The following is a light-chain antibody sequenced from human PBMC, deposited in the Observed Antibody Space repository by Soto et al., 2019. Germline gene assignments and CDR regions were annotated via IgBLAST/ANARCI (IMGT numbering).Light chain of an antibody. V-gene: IGKV3-11*01. CDR1: QSVSTY. CDR3: LQRSDWWT. CDR2: DAS. Sequence: EIVLTQSPATLSLSPGERATLSCRASQSVSTYLAWYQQKPGQPPRLLIYDASTRATGIPARFSGSGSGAGFTLTISSLEPEDFAVYYCLQRSDWWTFGQGTKVEIK. J-gene: IGKJ1*01.